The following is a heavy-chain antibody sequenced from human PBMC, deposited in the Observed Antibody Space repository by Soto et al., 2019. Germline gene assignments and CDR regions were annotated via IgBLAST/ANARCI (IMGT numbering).Heavy chain of an antibody. CDR1: VFPFNTAC. CDR3: ARGRITKAGLVIDL. D-gene: IGHD6-13*01. Sequence: GVLRLSSANSVFPFNTACINWVRQAPGKGLEWVGHIKSKTDGGTADYAAPVKGRFTINPDTSKNQFSLQLNSVTPEETAVYYCARGRITKAGLVIDLWGQGTVVSVS. J-gene: IGHJ5*02. V-gene: IGHV3-15*07. CDR2: IKSKTDGGTA.